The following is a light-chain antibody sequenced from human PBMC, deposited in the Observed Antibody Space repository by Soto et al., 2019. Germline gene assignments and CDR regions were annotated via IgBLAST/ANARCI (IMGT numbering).Light chain of an antibody. V-gene: IGKV1-5*01. CDR2: DAS. Sequence: DIQMTQSPSTLSASVGDRVTITCRASQSISSWLAWYQQKPGKAPKLLIYDASSVESGVPSRFSGSGSGTEFTLTISSLQSDDFAAYYCQQYNSYSYTFGQGTKLEIK. J-gene: IGKJ2*01. CDR3: QQYNSYSYT. CDR1: QSISSW.